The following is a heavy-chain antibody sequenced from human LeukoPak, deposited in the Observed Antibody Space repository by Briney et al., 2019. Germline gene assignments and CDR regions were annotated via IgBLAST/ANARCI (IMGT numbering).Heavy chain of an antibody. V-gene: IGHV3-30-3*01. D-gene: IGHD1-26*01. CDR1: GFTFSSYA. Sequence: SGGSLRLSCAASGFTFSSYAMHWVRQAPGKGLEWVAVISYDGSNKYYADSVKGRFTISRDNSKNTLYLQMNGLRAEDTAVYYCARDRVGATDYFDYWGQGTLVTVSS. J-gene: IGHJ4*02. CDR3: ARDRVGATDYFDY. CDR2: ISYDGSNK.